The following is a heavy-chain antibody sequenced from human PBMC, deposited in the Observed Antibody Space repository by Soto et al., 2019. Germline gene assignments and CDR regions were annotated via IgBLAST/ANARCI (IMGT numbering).Heavy chain of an antibody. V-gene: IGHV4-39*01. Sequence: PSETLSLTCTVSGGSISSSSYYWGWIRQPPGKGLEWIGSIYYSGSTYYNPSLKSRVTISVDTSKNQFSLKLSSVTAADTAVYYCVGDSSGYFRYWGQGTLVTVSS. CDR1: GGSISSSSYY. CDR2: IYYSGST. J-gene: IGHJ4*02. CDR3: VGDSSGYFRY. D-gene: IGHD3-22*01.